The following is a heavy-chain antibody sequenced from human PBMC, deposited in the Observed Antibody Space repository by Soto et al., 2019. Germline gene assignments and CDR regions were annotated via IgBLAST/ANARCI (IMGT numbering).Heavy chain of an antibody. CDR1: GFTFSTYG. CDR3: ARGGAGRPDY. D-gene: IGHD6-13*01. J-gene: IGHJ4*02. CDR2: ISNGGSTT. V-gene: IGHV3-48*02. Sequence: EVQLVNSGGGLVQPGGSLRLSCAASGFTFSTYGMNWVRQAPGKGLEWVSYISNGGSTTNYADSVKGRFTISRDNAKNSLYLQMNSLRDDDTAVYYCARGGAGRPDYWGKGTLVIVSS.